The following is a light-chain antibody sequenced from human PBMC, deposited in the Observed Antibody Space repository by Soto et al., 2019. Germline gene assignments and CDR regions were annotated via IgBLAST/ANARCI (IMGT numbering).Light chain of an antibody. V-gene: IGLV2-14*01. J-gene: IGLJ3*02. CDR1: SSDVGGHNF. Sequence: QSVLTQPASVSGSPGQSITISCTGTSSDVGGHNFVSWYQQHPGKAPKVMIYGVSDRPSGVSNRFSGSKSGNTASLTIAGLQGEDEADYYCSAYTRANTWVFGGGTKLTVL. CDR3: SAYTRANTWV. CDR2: GVS.